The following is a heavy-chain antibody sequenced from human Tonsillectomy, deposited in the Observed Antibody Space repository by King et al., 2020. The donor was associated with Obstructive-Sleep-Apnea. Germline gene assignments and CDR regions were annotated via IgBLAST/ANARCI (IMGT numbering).Heavy chain of an antibody. CDR2: AAFDGSKR. Sequence: VQLVESGGGVVQPGRSLRLSCAASGFTFTNFAMHWVRQTPGKGLEWVASAAFDGSKRHYADSVRGRFTISRDNSKNTVSMQVHSLRPEDTAVYYCARVDGGHAGAYQSNYGLDVWVQGTAVTVSS. CDR1: GFTFTNFA. J-gene: IGHJ6*02. D-gene: IGHD3-16*01. CDR3: ARVDGGHAGAYQSNYGLDV. V-gene: IGHV3-30-3*01.